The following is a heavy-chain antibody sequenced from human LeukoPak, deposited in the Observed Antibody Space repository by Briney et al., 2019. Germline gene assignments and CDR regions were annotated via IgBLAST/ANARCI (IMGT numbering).Heavy chain of an antibody. CDR3: AEDYYDRSGYYAYYFDY. J-gene: IGHJ4*02. D-gene: IGHD3-22*01. CDR2: ISGSGGST. CDR1: GFTFSSYA. Sequence: GGSLRLSCAASGFTFSSYAMSWVRQAPGKGREWVSGISGSGGSTYYADSAKGRFTISRDNSKNTLYLQMNSLRAEDTAVYYCAEDYYDRSGYYAYYFDYWGQGTLVTVSS. V-gene: IGHV3-23*01.